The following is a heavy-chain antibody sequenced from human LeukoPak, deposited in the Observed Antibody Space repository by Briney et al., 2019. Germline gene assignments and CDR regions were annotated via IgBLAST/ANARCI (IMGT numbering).Heavy chain of an antibody. CDR1: GFTFSTNW. CDR2: IKEDGSEK. V-gene: IGHV3-7*01. D-gene: IGHD1-20*01. J-gene: IGHJ3*02. Sequence: GGSLRLSCAASGFTFSTNWMSWVRQAPGKGLEWVANIKEDGSEKYYVDSVKGRFTISRDNAKNSLYLQMNSLRAEDTAVYYCARDEYNWNVDAFDIWGQGTVVTVSS. CDR3: ARDEYNWNVDAFDI.